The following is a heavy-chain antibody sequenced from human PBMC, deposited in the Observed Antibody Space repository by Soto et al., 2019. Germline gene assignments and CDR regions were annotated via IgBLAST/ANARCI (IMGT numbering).Heavy chain of an antibody. CDR2: ISGSGGST. V-gene: IGHV3-23*01. CDR1: GFTFSSYA. D-gene: IGHD1-26*01. CDR3: ARRGSGIYYDY. Sequence: EVQLLESGGGLVQPGGSLRLSCAASGFTFSSYAMSWVRQAPGKGLEWVSVISGSGGSTYYADSVKGRFTISRDNSRNTLYLQMNSLRAEETAVYYCARRGSGIYYDYWGQGTLVTVSS. J-gene: IGHJ4*02.